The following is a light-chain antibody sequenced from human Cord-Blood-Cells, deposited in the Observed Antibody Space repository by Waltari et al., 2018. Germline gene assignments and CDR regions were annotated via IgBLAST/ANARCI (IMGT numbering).Light chain of an antibody. CDR2: DVS. CDR3: SSYTSSSTGV. CDR1: SSDVGGYNY. V-gene: IGLV2-14*03. J-gene: IGLJ3*02. Sequence: QSALTQPASVSGSPGQSITISCTGTSSDVGGYNYVSWYQQHPGKAPKLLIYDVSNRPGGVYHCCAGSKAGNTASRTIAGLQAEDAADYYCSSYTSSSTGVFGGGTKLTVL.